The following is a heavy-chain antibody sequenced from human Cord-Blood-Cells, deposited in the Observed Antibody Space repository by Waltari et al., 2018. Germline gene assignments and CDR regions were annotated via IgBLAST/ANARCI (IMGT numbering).Heavy chain of an antibody. CDR3: ARGGAVEDSSSFDY. CDR2: IIPIFGTA. D-gene: IGHD6-6*01. CDR1: GGTFSSYA. Sequence: QVQLVQSGAEVKKPGSSVKVSCKASGGTFSSYALSWVRQAPGQGLEWMGGIIPIFGTANYAQKFKGRVTITADESTGTAYMELSSLRSEDTAVYYCARGGAVEDSSSFDYWGQGTLVTVSS. V-gene: IGHV1-69*01. J-gene: IGHJ4*02.